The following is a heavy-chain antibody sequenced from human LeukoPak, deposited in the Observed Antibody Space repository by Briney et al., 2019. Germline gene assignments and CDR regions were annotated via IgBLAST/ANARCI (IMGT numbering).Heavy chain of an antibody. V-gene: IGHV1-3*01. CDR2: INAGNGNT. D-gene: IGHD3-10*01. Sequence: ASVKVSCKASGYTFTSYAMHWVRQAPGQRLEWMGWINAGNGNTKYSQKFQGRVTITRDTSASTAYMELSSLRSEDTGVYYCARDPPLWFGVFDYWGQGTLVTVSS. CDR3: ARDPPLWFGVFDY. J-gene: IGHJ4*02. CDR1: GYTFTSYA.